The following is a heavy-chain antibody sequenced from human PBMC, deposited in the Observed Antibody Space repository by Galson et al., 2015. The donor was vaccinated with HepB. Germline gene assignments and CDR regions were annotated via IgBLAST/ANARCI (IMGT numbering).Heavy chain of an antibody. CDR3: ARDRGLYGSGSYYASYYYGMDV. CDR2: IYSGGST. V-gene: IGHV3-53*01. J-gene: IGHJ6*02. Sequence: SLRLSCAASGFTVSSNHMSWVRQAPGKGLEWVSVIYSGGSTYYADSVKGRFTISRDNSKNTLYLQMNSLRAEDTAVYYCARDRGLYGSGSYYASYYYGMDVWGQGTTVTVSS. D-gene: IGHD3-10*01. CDR1: GFTVSSNH.